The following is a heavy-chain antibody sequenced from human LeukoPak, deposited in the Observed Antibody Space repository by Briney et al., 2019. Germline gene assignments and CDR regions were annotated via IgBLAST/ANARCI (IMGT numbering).Heavy chain of an antibody. CDR3: ARGYLPH. J-gene: IGHJ4*02. D-gene: IGHD1-14*01. CDR1: GFTFGDYA. V-gene: IGHV3-21*01. Sequence: PGGSLRLSCTGSGFTFGDYAMSWVRQAPGKGLEWVSSISSSSSYIYYADSVKGRFTISRDNAKNSLYLQMNSLRAEDTAMYYCARGYLPHWGQGTLVTVSS. CDR2: ISSSSSYI.